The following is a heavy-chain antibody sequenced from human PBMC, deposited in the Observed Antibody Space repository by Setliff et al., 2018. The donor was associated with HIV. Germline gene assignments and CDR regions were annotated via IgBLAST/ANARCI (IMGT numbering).Heavy chain of an antibody. Sequence: SETLSLTCAVSGGSIRSSNWWSWVRQPPGKGLEWIGEIYHSGSTNYNPSLKSRATISVDMNKNQFSLNLTSVTAADTAVYYCATDVGATNRFDYWGQGILVTVSS. J-gene: IGHJ4*02. CDR1: GGSIRSSNW. CDR3: ATDVGATNRFDY. V-gene: IGHV4-4*02. D-gene: IGHD1-26*01. CDR2: IYHSGST.